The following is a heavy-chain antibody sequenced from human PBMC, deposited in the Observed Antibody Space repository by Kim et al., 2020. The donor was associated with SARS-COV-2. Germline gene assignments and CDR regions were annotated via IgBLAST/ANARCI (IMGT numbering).Heavy chain of an antibody. CDR2: IMQDGSDQ. Sequence: GGSLRLSCAASGFTISNYWMTWVRQAPGKGLEWVANIMQDGSDQYYGDSVKGRFTISRDNAKNSVYLQMNSLRAEDTSVYYCAGGVAGEYWGQGALVTVSS. CDR3: AGGVAGEY. V-gene: IGHV3-7*01. D-gene: IGHD6-13*01. J-gene: IGHJ4*02. CDR1: GFTISNYW.